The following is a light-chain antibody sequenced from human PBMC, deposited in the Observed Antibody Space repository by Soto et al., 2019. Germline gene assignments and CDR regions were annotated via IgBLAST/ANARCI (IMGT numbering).Light chain of an antibody. J-gene: IGLJ2*01. Sequence: QSVLTQPPSVSAAPGQKVTISCSGSSSNIGNNYVSWYQQLPGTAPKLLIYDNDKRPSGIPDRFSGSKSGTSATLGITGLQNGDEADYYCGAWDGSLNTQVFGGGTKVTVL. V-gene: IGLV1-51*01. CDR1: SSNIGNNY. CDR2: DND. CDR3: GAWDGSLNTQV.